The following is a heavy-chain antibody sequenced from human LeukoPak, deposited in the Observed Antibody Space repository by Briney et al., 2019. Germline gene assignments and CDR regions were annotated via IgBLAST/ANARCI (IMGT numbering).Heavy chain of an antibody. Sequence: ASVKVSCKVSGYTLTELSMHWVRQAPGQGLEWMGIINPSGGSTSYAQKFQGRVTMTRDTSTSTVYMELSSLRSEDTAVYYCARELPPLYYDSAPFDYWGQGTLVTVSS. D-gene: IGHD3-22*01. V-gene: IGHV1-46*01. J-gene: IGHJ4*02. CDR1: GYTLTELS. CDR3: ARELPPLYYDSAPFDY. CDR2: INPSGGST.